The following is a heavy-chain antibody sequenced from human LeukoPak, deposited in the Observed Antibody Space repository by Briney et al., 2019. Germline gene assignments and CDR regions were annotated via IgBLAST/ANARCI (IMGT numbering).Heavy chain of an antibody. CDR2: ISYDGSNK. D-gene: IGHD1-26*01. J-gene: IGHJ4*02. V-gene: IGHV3-30*18. CDR3: AKWDLGDYDY. Sequence: GGYLRLSCAASGFTFSSYGMHWVRQAPGKGLEWVAVISYDGSNKYYADSVKGRFTISRDNSKNTLYLQMNSLRAEDTAVYYCAKWDLGDYDYWGQGTLVTVSS. CDR1: GFTFSSYG.